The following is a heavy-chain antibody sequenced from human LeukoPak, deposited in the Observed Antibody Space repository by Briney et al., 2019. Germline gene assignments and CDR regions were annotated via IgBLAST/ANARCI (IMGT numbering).Heavy chain of an antibody. J-gene: IGHJ4*02. CDR3: ARALTPESAFDY. CDR2: IYHSGST. Sequence: LETLSLTCAVSGYSISSGYYWGWIRQPPGKGLEWIGSIYHSGSTYYNPSLKSRVTISVDTSKNQFSLKLSSVTAADTAVYYCARALTPESAFDYWGQGTLVTVSS. CDR1: GYSISSGYY. V-gene: IGHV4-38-2*01.